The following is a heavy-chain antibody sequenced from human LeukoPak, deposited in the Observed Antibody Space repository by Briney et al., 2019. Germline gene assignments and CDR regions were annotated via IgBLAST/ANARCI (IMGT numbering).Heavy chain of an antibody. CDR1: GYTFTSYA. Sequence: ASVKVSCKASGYTFTSYAIHWVRQAPGQRLEWMGWINAGNGHTKYSQKFQGRVTFTRDTSASTVYMELSSLRSEDTAVYYCARDSVQRDAFDIWGQGTMVTVSS. CDR2: INAGNGHT. CDR3: ARDSVQRDAFDI. D-gene: IGHD1-1*01. V-gene: IGHV1-3*01. J-gene: IGHJ3*02.